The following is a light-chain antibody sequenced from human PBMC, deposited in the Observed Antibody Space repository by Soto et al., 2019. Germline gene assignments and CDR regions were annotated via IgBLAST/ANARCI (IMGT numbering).Light chain of an antibody. CDR3: SSYSDSSTLVV. CDR1: SSDVGGYNF. J-gene: IGLJ2*01. CDR2: DVN. V-gene: IGLV2-14*03. Sequence: QPVLTQPASVSGSPGQSIAISCTGTSSDVGGYNFVSWYQQHPGKAPKLVIYDVNIRPSGVSDRFSGSKSGNTASLTISGLQAEDEADYYCSSYSDSSTLVVFGGGTKVTVL.